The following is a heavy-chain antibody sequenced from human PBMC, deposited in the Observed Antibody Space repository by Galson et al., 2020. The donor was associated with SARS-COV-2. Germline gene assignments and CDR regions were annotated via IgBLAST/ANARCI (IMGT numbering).Heavy chain of an antibody. V-gene: IGHV3-11*06. CDR3: ARGWTTGTRRAFDI. Sequence: GGSLRLSCAASGFTFSDYYMSWIRQAPGKGLEWVSYISSSSSSYTNYADSVKGRFTISRDNAKNSLYLQMNSLRAEDTAVYYCARGWTTGTRRAFDIWGQGTMVTVSS. CDR2: ISSSSSSYT. CDR1: GFTFSDYY. D-gene: IGHD1-1*01. J-gene: IGHJ3*02.